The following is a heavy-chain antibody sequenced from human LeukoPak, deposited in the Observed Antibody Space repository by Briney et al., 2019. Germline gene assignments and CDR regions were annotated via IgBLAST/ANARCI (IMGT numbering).Heavy chain of an antibody. D-gene: IGHD6-19*01. CDR2: IIPIFGTA. J-gene: IGHJ6*03. CDR3: ARGGGSGWFLADYYYMDV. CDR1: GGTFSSYA. Sequence: SVKVSCMASGGTFSSYAISWVRQAPGQGLEWMGRIIPIFGTANYAQKFQGRVTITTDESTSTAYMELSSLRSEDTAVYYCARGGGSGWFLADYYYMDVWGKGTTVTVSS. V-gene: IGHV1-69*05.